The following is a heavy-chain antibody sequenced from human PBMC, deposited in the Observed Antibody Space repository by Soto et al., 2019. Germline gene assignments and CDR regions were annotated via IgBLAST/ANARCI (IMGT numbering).Heavy chain of an antibody. Sequence: QITLKESGPTLVKPTQTLTLTCTFSGFSLTTNAVAVGWIRQSPGKALEWLAIIYGSDDEFYNPSLKNRLTITKDTSTNEVVLTVTYMDPEDTATYYCARRYVPYFFDSWGQGTLVTVSS. CDR2: IYGSDDE. CDR3: ARRYVPYFFDS. CDR1: GFSLTTNAVA. J-gene: IGHJ4*02. D-gene: IGHD5-12*01. V-gene: IGHV2-5*01.